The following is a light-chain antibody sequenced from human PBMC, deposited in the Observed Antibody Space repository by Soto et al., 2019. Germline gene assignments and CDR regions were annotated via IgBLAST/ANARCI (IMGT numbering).Light chain of an antibody. CDR2: DVS. Sequence: QSVLTQPASVSGSPGQSITISCTGTISGVGSYNYVSWYQQYPGKAPKLMIYDVSTRPSEVSDRFSGSKSGNTASLTISGLRAEDEADYYCGSYTTSSNYVFGTGTKVTVL. J-gene: IGLJ1*01. CDR3: GSYTTSSNYV. V-gene: IGLV2-14*03. CDR1: ISGVGSYNY.